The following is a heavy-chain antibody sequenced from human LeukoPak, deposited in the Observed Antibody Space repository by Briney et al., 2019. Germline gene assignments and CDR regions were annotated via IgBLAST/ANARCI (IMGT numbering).Heavy chain of an antibody. CDR2: MNPNSGNT. D-gene: IGHD3-9*01. V-gene: IGHV1-8*02. Sequence: ASVTVSCKASGYTFTSYDINWVRQAPGQGLEWMGWMNPNSGNTVYAQKFQDRVSMTRDTSISTDYMQLSRLRFDDTAVYYCARSPHILTGENFDYWGQGTLLTVSS. CDR3: ARSPHILTGENFDY. CDR1: GYTFTSYD. J-gene: IGHJ4*02.